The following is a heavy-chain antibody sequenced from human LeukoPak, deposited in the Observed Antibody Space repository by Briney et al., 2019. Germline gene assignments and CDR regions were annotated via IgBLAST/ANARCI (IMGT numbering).Heavy chain of an antibody. Sequence: GGSLRLSCAASGFTFSDHYMSWVRQAPGKGLEWVSAISGSGGSTYYADSVKGRFTISRDNSKNTLYLQMNSLRAEDTAVYYCAKSPAVRGVNFDYWGQGTLVTVSS. D-gene: IGHD3-10*01. J-gene: IGHJ4*02. CDR2: ISGSGGST. V-gene: IGHV3-23*01. CDR3: AKSPAVRGVNFDY. CDR1: GFTFSDHY.